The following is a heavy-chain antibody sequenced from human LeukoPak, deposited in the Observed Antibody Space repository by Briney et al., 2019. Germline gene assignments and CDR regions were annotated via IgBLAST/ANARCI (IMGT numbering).Heavy chain of an antibody. V-gene: IGHV1-8*03. D-gene: IGHD1-26*01. CDR2: MNPNSGNT. CDR3: ARGWELLRFDY. Sequence: ASVKVSCKASGYTFTSYDINWVRQATGQGLEWMGWMNPNSGNTGYAQKFQGRVTITRNTSISTAYMELRSLRSDDTAVYYCARGWELLRFDYWGQGTLVTVSS. J-gene: IGHJ4*02. CDR1: GYTFTSYD.